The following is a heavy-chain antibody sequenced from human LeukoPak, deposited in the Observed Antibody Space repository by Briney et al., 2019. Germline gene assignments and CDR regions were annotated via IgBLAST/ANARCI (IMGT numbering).Heavy chain of an antibody. Sequence: ASVKVSCKASGFTFTSYGVSWVRQASGQGLEWMGWISTYTGNTNYAQKLQGRVTMTTDTSTSTAYMELRSLRSDDTAVYFCATTTGGAYYDSSGYYYAWGQGTLVTVSS. V-gene: IGHV1-18*01. CDR1: GFTFTSYG. D-gene: IGHD3-22*01. CDR2: ISTYTGNT. J-gene: IGHJ5*02. CDR3: ATTTGGAYYDSSGYYYA.